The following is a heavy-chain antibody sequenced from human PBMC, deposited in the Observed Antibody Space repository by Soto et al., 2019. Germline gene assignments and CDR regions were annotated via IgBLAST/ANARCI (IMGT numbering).Heavy chain of an antibody. Sequence: GGSLRLSCATSGFTFHDYAMSWVRQAPGKGLEWLSYISPGSRYPAYADSVKGRFTISRDNAKRSLYLQMMSLTAEDTAVYYCVRGGGGGLFDPWGQGTMVTVS. CDR2: ISPGSRYP. V-gene: IGHV3-11*06. CDR1: GFTFHDYA. CDR3: VRGGGGGLFDP. D-gene: IGHD2-15*01. J-gene: IGHJ5*02.